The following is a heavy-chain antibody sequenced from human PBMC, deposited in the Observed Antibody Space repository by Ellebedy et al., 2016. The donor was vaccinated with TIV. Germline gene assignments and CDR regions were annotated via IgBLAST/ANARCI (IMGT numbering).Heavy chain of an antibody. Sequence: AASVKVSCKASGDTLTSYYTHWVRQAPGQGLEWMGIINPSGGSASYAQKLQGRVTMTRNTSTSTVYMELSSLRSEDTAVYYCASGFDNSGCLDYWGQGTLVTVSS. V-gene: IGHV1-46*04. J-gene: IGHJ4*02. D-gene: IGHD3-22*01. CDR3: ASGFDNSGCLDY. CDR1: GDTLTSYY. CDR2: INPSGGSA.